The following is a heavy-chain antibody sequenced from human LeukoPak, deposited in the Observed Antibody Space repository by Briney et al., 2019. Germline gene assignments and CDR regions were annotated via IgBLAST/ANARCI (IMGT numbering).Heavy chain of an antibody. D-gene: IGHD5-18*01. CDR2: IKQDGSEK. V-gene: IGHV3-7*01. CDR3: ARDSTGYGYEEWN. CDR1: GFTFSSYW. J-gene: IGHJ4*02. Sequence: AGGPLRLSCAASGFTFSSYWMSWVRQAPGQGLEWVANIKQDGSEKYYVDSVKGRFTISRDNAKNSLYLQMNRLRAEDTALYYCARDSTGYGYEEWNWGQGTLVTVSS.